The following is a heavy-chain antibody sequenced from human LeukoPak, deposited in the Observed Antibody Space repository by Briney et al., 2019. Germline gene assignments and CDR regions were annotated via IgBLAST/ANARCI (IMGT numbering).Heavy chain of an antibody. J-gene: IGHJ4*02. CDR2: IKQDGSEK. Sequence: GGSLRLSCAASGFTFSSYWMSWVRQAPGKGLEWVANIKQDGSEKYYVDSVKGRFTISRDNAKNSLYLQMNSLRAEDTAVYYCASSFVVVPAATEIDYWGQGTLVTVSS. CDR3: ASSFVVVPAATEIDY. D-gene: IGHD2-2*01. V-gene: IGHV3-7*01. CDR1: GFTFSSYW.